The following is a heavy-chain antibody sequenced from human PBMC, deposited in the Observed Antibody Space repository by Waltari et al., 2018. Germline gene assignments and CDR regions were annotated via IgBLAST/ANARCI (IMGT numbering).Heavy chain of an antibody. Sequence: QVQLQQRGAGLLRPSETLSLTCAVDSGSLSGRWWSWIRKPPGKGLEWIGESNESVYTYYNPSLGSRAAISVDTSRNQFSLKLSFVTAADTGVYYCARHRHPGNSFDMWGQGTVTVSS. CDR3: ARHRHPGNSFDM. J-gene: IGHJ3*02. CDR2: SNESVYT. CDR1: SGSLSGRW. V-gene: IGHV4-34*01. D-gene: IGHD2-21*01.